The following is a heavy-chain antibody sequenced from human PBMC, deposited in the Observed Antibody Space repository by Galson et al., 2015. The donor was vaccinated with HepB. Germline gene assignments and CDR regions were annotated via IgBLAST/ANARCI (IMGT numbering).Heavy chain of an antibody. V-gene: IGHV3-23*01. Sequence: SLRLSCAASGFTFSNYAINWVRQAPGKGLEWVAFIGSSSSAITYYAESVKGRFAISRNNYKNTLYLQMNSLRADDTAIYYCAKTSAGAYDIWGQGTMVTASS. CDR2: IGSSSSAIT. CDR1: GFTFSNYA. D-gene: IGHD2-2*01. CDR3: AKTSAGAYDI. J-gene: IGHJ3*02.